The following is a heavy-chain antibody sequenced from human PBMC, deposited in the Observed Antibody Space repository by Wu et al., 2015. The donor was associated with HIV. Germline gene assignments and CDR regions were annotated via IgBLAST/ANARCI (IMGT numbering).Heavy chain of an antibody. CDR1: RDTFNRFA. Sequence: QVQLVQSGAEIKKPGPSVKVSCKASRDTFNRFAITWVRQAPGQGLECMGKITPILGSTVYTQKFQDRVTITADESTSTSYMELSSLTSEDTAVYYCAREVGAMLANWFDPWGQGTLVIVSS. CDR3: AREVGAMLANWFDP. D-gene: IGHD3-10*01. J-gene: IGHJ5*02. V-gene: IGHV1-69*11. CDR2: ITPILGST.